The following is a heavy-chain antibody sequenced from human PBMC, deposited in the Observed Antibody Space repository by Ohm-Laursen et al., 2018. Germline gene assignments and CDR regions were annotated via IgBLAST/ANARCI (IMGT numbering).Heavy chain of an antibody. CDR2: ISWKSGII. D-gene: IGHD3-16*01. J-gene: IGHJ6*02. V-gene: IGHV3-9*01. CDR3: AKAFRTFRWGGMDV. CDR1: GVTFDDYA. Sequence: SLRLSCTASGVTFDDYAMHWVRQVPGKGVEWVSGISWKSGIIGYVDSVKDRFTISRDNAKNSLYLQMNSLRVEDTALYYCAKAFRTFRWGGMDVWGQGTTVPVS.